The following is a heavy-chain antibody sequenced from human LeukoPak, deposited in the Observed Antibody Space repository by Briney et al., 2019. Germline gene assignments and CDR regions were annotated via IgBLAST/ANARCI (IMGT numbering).Heavy chain of an antibody. J-gene: IGHJ6*02. CDR3: ARSGGPAMTTVTTGYYYYGMDV. CDR1: GYTFTGYY. D-gene: IGHD4-17*01. V-gene: IGHV1-2*02. CDR2: IYPNSGGT. Sequence: ASVKVSCKASGYTFTGYYMHWVRQAPGQGLEWMGWIYPNSGGTNYAQKFQGRVTMTRDTSISTAYMELSRLRSDDTAVYYCARSGGPAMTTVTTGYYYYGMDVWGQGTTVTVSS.